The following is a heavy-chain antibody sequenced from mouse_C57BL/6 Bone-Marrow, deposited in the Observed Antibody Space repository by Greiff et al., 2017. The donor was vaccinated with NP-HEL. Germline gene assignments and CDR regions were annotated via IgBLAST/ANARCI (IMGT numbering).Heavy chain of an antibody. CDR2: IYPGDGDT. D-gene: IGHD1-1*01. CDR3: ARDYFPFAY. CDR1: GYAFSSSW. Sequence: QVHVKQSGPELVKPGASVKISCKASGYAFSSSWMNWVKQRPGKGLEWIGRIYPGDGDTNYNGKFKGKATLTADKSSSTAYMQLSSLTSEDSAVYFCARDYFPFAYWGQGTLVTVSA. J-gene: IGHJ3*01. V-gene: IGHV1-82*01.